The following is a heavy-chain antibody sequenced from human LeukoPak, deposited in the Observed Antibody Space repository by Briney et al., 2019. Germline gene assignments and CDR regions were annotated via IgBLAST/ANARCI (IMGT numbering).Heavy chain of an antibody. Sequence: GGSLRLSCAASGFTFSSTYMSWVRQAPGKGLEWVSAISGSGGSTYYADSVKGRFTISRDNSKNTLYLQMNSLRAEDTAVYYCAKDQAAARPWWFDPWGQGTLVTVSS. CDR3: AKDQAAARPWWFDP. CDR2: ISGSGGST. D-gene: IGHD6-6*01. CDR1: GFTFSSTY. J-gene: IGHJ5*02. V-gene: IGHV3-23*01.